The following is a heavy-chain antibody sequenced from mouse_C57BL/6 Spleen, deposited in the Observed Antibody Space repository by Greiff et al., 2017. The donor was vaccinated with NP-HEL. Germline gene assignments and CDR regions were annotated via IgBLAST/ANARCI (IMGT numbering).Heavy chain of an antibody. CDR2: INPNNGGT. CDR1: GYTFTDYN. J-gene: IGHJ1*03. CDR3: ARSGLYDGYYGWYFDV. D-gene: IGHD2-3*01. V-gene: IGHV1-18*01. Sequence: EVQLQQSGPELVKPGASVKIPCKASGYTFTDYNMDWVKQSHGKSLEWIGDINPNNGGTIYNQKFKGKATLTVDKSSSTAYMERRSLTSEDTAVYYCARSGLYDGYYGWYFDVWGTGTTVTVSS.